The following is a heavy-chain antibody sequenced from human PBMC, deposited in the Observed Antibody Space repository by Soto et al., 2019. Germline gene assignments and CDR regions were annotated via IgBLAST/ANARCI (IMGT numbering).Heavy chain of an antibody. CDR1: GGSISSGGYY. CDR2: IYYSGST. J-gene: IGHJ3*02. Sequence: PSETLSLTCTVSGGSISSGGYYWSWIRQHPGKGLEWIGCIYYSGSTYYNPSLKSRVTISVDTSKNQFSLKLSSVTAADTAVYYCARVGYYDFWSGYYRSQHDAFEIRGQGTMVTVSS. V-gene: IGHV4-31*03. CDR3: ARVGYYDFWSGYYRSQHDAFEI. D-gene: IGHD3-3*01.